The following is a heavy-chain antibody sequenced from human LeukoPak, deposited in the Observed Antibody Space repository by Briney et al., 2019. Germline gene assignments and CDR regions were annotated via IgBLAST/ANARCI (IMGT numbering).Heavy chain of an antibody. CDR3: ARGKIGSREYYFDY. D-gene: IGHD3-10*01. CDR1: GFTFSDYY. V-gene: IGHV3-11*04. Sequence: KPGGSLRLSCAASGFTFSDYYMSWIRQAPGKGLEWVSYINSGSDTIYYADSVKGRFTISRDNAKNSLYLQMNSLRDEDTAVYYCARGKIGSREYYFDYWGQGTLVTVSS. CDR2: INSGSDTI. J-gene: IGHJ4*02.